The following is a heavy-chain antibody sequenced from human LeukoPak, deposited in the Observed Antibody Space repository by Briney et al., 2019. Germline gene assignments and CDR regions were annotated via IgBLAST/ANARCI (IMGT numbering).Heavy chain of an antibody. CDR1: GYSISSGYY. CDR3: ARGRYYYGSGSYYNPWYFDY. D-gene: IGHD3-10*01. V-gene: IGHV4-38-2*01. Sequence: SETLSLTCAVSGYSISSGYYWGWIRQPPGKGLEWIGSIYHSGSTNYNPSLKSRVTISVDTSKNQFSLKLSSVTAADTAVYYCARGRYYYGSGSYYNPWYFDYWGQGTLVTVSS. CDR2: IYHSGST. J-gene: IGHJ4*02.